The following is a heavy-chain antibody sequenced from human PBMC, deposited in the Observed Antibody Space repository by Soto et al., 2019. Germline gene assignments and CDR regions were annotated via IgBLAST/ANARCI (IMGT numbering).Heavy chain of an antibody. V-gene: IGHV4-4*07. J-gene: IGHJ4*02. CDR3: ARATRDYGDYGYFDS. Sequence: SETLSLTCTVSGGSISNYYWSWIRQPAGKGLEWIGRIYSSGSTNYIPSLKSRVTMSVDTSKNQFSLKLTSVTAADTAVYFCARATRDYGDYGYFDSWGQGTLVTVSS. CDR1: GGSISNYY. CDR2: IYSSGST. D-gene: IGHD4-17*01.